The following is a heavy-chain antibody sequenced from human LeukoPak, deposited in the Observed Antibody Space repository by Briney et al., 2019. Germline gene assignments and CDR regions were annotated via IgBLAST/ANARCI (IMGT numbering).Heavy chain of an antibody. D-gene: IGHD1-26*01. J-gene: IGHJ3*02. CDR3: ATDPPYSGSSAAFDI. V-gene: IGHV1-24*01. CDR1: GYTLTELS. CDR2: FDPEDGET. Sequence: GASVKVSCKVSGYTLTELSMHWVRQAPGKGLEWIGGFDPEDGETIYAQKFQGRVTMTEDTSTDTAYMELSSLRSEDTAVYYCATDPPYSGSSAAFDIWGQGTMVAVSS.